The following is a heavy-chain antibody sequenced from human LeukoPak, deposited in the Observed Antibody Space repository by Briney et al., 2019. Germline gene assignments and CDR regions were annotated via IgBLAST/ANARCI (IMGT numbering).Heavy chain of an antibody. CDR3: AKDVPASWAPDY. CDR1: GFTFSDYF. D-gene: IGHD3-16*01. Sequence: GGSLRLSCAASGFTFSDYFMHWVRQVPGKGLEWVASVSQDEKTKLYVDSVKGRFTISRDNSRNTLYLQVSSLRGEDTAVYFCAKDVPASWAPDYWGQGTLVTVSS. J-gene: IGHJ4*02. V-gene: IGHV3-30*18. CDR2: VSQDEKTK.